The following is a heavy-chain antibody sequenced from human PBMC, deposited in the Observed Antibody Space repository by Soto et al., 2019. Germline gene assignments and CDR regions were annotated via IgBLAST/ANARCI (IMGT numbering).Heavy chain of an antibody. Sequence: QVQLVESGGGVVQPGRSLRLSCAASGFTFSSYAMHWVRQAPGKGLEWVAVISYDGSNKYYADSVKGRFTISRDNSKNTLYLQMNSLRAEDTAVYYCARDKWFGELVPDSWGQGTLVTVSS. J-gene: IGHJ4*02. CDR3: ARDKWFGELVPDS. CDR2: ISYDGSNK. CDR1: GFTFSSYA. V-gene: IGHV3-30-3*01. D-gene: IGHD3-10*01.